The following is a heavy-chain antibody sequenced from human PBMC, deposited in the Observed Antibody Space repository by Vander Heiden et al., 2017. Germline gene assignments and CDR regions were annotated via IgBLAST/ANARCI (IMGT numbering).Heavy chain of an antibody. J-gene: IGHJ2*01. CDR3: ARWYSSSRRFWYFDL. D-gene: IGHD6-6*01. Sequence: QVQLVQAGAEVKKPGSSVKVVCKASGGTFSSYAISWVRQAPGQGLEWMGGIIPIFGAANYAQKFQGRVTITADESTSTAYMELSSLRSEDTAVYYCARWYSSSRRFWYFDLWGRGTLVTVSS. CDR1: GGTFSSYA. V-gene: IGHV1-69*01. CDR2: IIPIFGAA.